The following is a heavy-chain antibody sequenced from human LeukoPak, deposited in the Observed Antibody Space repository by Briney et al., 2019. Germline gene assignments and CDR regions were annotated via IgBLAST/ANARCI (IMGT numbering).Heavy chain of an antibody. CDR2: ISTSSSYM. CDR1: GFTFSSYS. J-gene: IGHJ4*02. Sequence: PGGSLRLSCAASGFTFSSYSMNWVRQAPGKGLEWVSSISTSSSYMYYADSVKGRLIVSRDNAKNSLYLQMNSLRAEDTAVYYCTRSPPGYCSSTSCYYAYWGQGTLVTVSS. D-gene: IGHD2-2*01. V-gene: IGHV3-21*01. CDR3: TRSPPGYCSSTSCYYAY.